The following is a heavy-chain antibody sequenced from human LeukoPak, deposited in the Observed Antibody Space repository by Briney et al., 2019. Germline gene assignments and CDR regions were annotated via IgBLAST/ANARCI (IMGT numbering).Heavy chain of an antibody. V-gene: IGHV4-38-2*01. CDR3: ARVPHSVEGSMKAVFIHYFDY. CDR1: GYSINSGYC. J-gene: IGHJ4*02. CDR2: IDHSGNT. Sequence: SETLSLSCAVSGYSINSGYCWGWIRQPPGKGLEWIGGIDHSGNTHYNPSLKNRVTISADTSKNEFSLKLSSVTATDTAVYYCARVPHSVEGSMKAVFIHYFDYWGQGTLVTVSS. D-gene: IGHD3-22*01.